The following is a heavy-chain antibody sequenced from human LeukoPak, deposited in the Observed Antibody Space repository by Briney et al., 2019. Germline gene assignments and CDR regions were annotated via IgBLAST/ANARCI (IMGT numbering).Heavy chain of an antibody. D-gene: IGHD2-2*01. CDR1: GSTFTSYG. Sequence: ASVKVSCTASGSTFTSYGISWVRQAPGQGLEWMGWISAYNGNTNYAQKLQGRVTMTTDTSTSTAYMELRSLRSDDTAVYYCATDIVVVPAASQESAGNDYWGQGTLVTVSS. CDR3: ATDIVVVPAASQESAGNDY. CDR2: ISAYNGNT. J-gene: IGHJ4*02. V-gene: IGHV1-18*01.